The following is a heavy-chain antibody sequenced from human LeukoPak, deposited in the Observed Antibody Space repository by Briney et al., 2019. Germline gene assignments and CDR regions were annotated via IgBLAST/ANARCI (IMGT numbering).Heavy chain of an antibody. CDR2: IYYSGST. CDR1: GGSISSYY. J-gene: IGHJ3*02. CDR3: ARDRGDDSSGYYSPLDAFDI. Sequence: PSETLSLTCTVSGGSISSYYWSWIRQPPGKGLEWIGYIYYSGSTNYNPSLKSRVTISVDTSKNQFSLKLSSVTAADTAVYYCARDRGDDSSGYYSPLDAFDIWGQGTMVTVSS. V-gene: IGHV4-59*01. D-gene: IGHD3-22*01.